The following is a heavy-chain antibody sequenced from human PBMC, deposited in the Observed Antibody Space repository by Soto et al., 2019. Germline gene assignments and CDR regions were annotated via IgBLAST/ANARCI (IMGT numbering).Heavy chain of an antibody. CDR1: GGTFSSYA. CDR2: IIPIFGTA. CDR3: ARDSLLGYSRALPSTAFDY. D-gene: IGHD6-13*01. Sequence: ASVKVSCKASGGTFSSYAISWVRQAPGQGLEWMGGIIPIFGTANYAQKFQGRVTITADESTSTAYMELSSLRSEDTAVYYCARDSLLGYSRALPSTAFDYWGQGTLVTVSS. J-gene: IGHJ4*02. V-gene: IGHV1-69*13.